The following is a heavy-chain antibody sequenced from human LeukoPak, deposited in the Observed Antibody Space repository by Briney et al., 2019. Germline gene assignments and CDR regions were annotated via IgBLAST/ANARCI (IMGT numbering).Heavy chain of an antibody. CDR3: ASNVWGVYCSRGSCYPDY. CDR2: IYYSGST. CDR1: GGSISSSSYY. Sequence: SETLSLTCTVSGGSISSSSYYWGWIRQPPGKGLEWIGSIYYSGSTYYNPSLKSRVTISVDTSKNQFSLKLSSVTAADTALYYCASNVWGVYCSRGSCYPDYWGQGTLVTVSS. D-gene: IGHD2-15*01. J-gene: IGHJ4*02. V-gene: IGHV4-39*01.